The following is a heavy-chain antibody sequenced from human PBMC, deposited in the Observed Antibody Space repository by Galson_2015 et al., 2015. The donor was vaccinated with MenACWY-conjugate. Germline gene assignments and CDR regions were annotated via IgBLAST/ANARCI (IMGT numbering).Heavy chain of an antibody. V-gene: IGHV5-51*01. Sequence: QSGAEVKKPGESLKISCTGSGSTFTPYWIGWVRQLPGKGLEWMGLISPGDSETRYSPAFQGQVTISADKSISTAYVQWDSLQASDTAMYYCARHPPGGRGMDVWGQGTTVTVSS. CDR1: GSTFTPYW. CDR2: ISPGDSET. J-gene: IGHJ6*02. D-gene: IGHD1-26*01. CDR3: ARHPPGGRGMDV.